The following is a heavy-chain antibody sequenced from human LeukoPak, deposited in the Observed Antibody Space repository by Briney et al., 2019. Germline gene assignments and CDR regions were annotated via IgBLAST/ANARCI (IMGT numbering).Heavy chain of an antibody. CDR3: AREGYSYGYYFDY. CDR2: IYASEGA. J-gene: IGHJ4*02. V-gene: IGHV4-4*07. Sequence: PSETLSLTCTVSGDSISNYFWSWIRQPAGKGLEWIGRIYASEGAKYNPSLETRVTVSVDTSTNQLSLKLSSVTAADTAVYYCAREGYSYGYYFDYWGQGTLVTVSS. D-gene: IGHD5-18*01. CDR1: GDSISNYF.